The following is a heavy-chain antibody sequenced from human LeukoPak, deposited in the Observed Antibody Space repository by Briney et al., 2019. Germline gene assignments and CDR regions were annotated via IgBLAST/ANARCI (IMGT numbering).Heavy chain of an antibody. Sequence: SETLSLTCAVYGGSFSDYYWNWIRQPPGEGLEWIGEINHSGSTNYNPSLKSRVTISVDTSKNQFSLKVNSVTAADTAVYYCARVETRIVVVPAAMSQFKYYYYMDVWGKGTTVTVSS. CDR3: ARVETRIVVVPAAMSQFKYYYYMDV. V-gene: IGHV4-34*01. D-gene: IGHD2-2*01. CDR1: GGSFSDYY. CDR2: INHSGST. J-gene: IGHJ6*03.